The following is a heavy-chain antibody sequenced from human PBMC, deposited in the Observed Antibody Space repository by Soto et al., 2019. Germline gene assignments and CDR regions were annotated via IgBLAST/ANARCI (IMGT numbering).Heavy chain of an antibody. J-gene: IGHJ6*02. CDR1: GYTFTGYY. CDR2: INPNSGGT. D-gene: IGHD6-19*01. CDR3: AINGLAVAGPHGMDV. V-gene: IGHV1-2*04. Sequence: ASVKVSCKASGYTFTGYYMHWVRQAPGQGLEWMGWINPNSGGTNYAQKFQGWVTMTRDTSISTAYMELSRLRSDDTAVYYCAINGLAVAGPHGMDVRGQRTTVTVSS.